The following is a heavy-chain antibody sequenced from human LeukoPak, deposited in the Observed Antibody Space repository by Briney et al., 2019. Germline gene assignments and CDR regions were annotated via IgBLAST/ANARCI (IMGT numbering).Heavy chain of an antibody. J-gene: IGHJ4*02. D-gene: IGHD6-19*01. CDR2: INSDGSST. Sequence: GGSLRPSCAASGFTFSTYWMHWVRQAPGKGLVWVSRINSDGSSTTYADSVKGRFTISRDNAKNTLYLQMNSLRAEDTAVYYCARVINSGWLGELSDWGQGTLVTVSS. CDR3: ARVINSGWLGELSD. V-gene: IGHV3-74*01. CDR1: GFTFSTYW.